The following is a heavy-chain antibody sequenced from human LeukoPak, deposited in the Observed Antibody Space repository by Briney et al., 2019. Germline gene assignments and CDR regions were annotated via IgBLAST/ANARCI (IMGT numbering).Heavy chain of an antibody. CDR2: IYYSGST. V-gene: IGHV4-61*05. CDR3: AREGLNMVRGIIPKEAWGWFDP. CDR1: GGSISTSNYY. D-gene: IGHD3-10*01. J-gene: IGHJ5*02. Sequence: SETLSLTCTVSGGSISTSNYYWGWIRQPPGKGLEWIGYIYYSGSTNYNPSLKSRVTISVDTSKNQFSLKLSSVTAADTAVYYCAREGLNMVRGIIPKEAWGWFDPWGQGTLVTVSS.